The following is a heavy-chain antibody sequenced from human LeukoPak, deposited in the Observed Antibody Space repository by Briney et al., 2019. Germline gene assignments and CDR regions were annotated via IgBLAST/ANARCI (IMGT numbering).Heavy chain of an antibody. J-gene: IGHJ4*02. Sequence: SVKVSCKASGGTFSSYAISWVRQAPGQGLEWMGGIIPIFGTANYAQKFQGRVTITADESTSTAYMELSSLRSEDTAVYYCARESRPGWVPAAPTFDYWGQGTLVTVSS. CDR2: IIPIFGTA. V-gene: IGHV1-69*13. D-gene: IGHD2-2*01. CDR3: ARESRPGWVPAAPTFDY. CDR1: GGTFSSYA.